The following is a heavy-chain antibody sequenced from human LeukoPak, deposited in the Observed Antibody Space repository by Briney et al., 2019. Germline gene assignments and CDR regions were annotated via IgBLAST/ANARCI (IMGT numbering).Heavy chain of an antibody. Sequence: PSETLSLTCTVSGYSISSGYYWGWIRQPPGKGLEWIGSIYHSGSTYYNPSLKSRVTISVDTSKNQFSLKLSSVTAADTAVYYCARLRYDSSGYYYVYAFDIWGQGTMVTVSS. J-gene: IGHJ3*02. CDR1: GYSISSGYY. D-gene: IGHD3-22*01. V-gene: IGHV4-38-2*02. CDR2: IYHSGST. CDR3: ARLRYDSSGYYYVYAFDI.